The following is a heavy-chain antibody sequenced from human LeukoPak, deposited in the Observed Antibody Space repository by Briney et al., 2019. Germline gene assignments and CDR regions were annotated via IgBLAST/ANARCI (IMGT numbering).Heavy chain of an antibody. CDR2: IYHSGST. CDR3: ARDPWVTTVTTAFRVP. Sequence: PSETLSLTCAVYGGSFSGYYWGWIRQPPGKGLEWIGSIYHSGSTYYSPSLKSRVTISVDTSKNQFSLKLSSVTAADTAVYYCARDPWVTTVTTAFRVPWGQGTLVTVSS. CDR1: GGSFSGYY. J-gene: IGHJ5*02. D-gene: IGHD4-17*01. V-gene: IGHV4-38-2*02.